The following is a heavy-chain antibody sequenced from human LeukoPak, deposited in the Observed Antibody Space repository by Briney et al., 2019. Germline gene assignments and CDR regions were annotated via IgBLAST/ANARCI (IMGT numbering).Heavy chain of an antibody. CDR3: ARRAGAYSHPYDY. CDR2: INGDGSIT. CDR1: GFTFSSHW. D-gene: IGHD4/OR15-4a*01. V-gene: IGHV3-74*01. J-gene: IGHJ4*02. Sequence: GGSLRLSCAASGFTFSSHWMHWVRQVPGKGLVWVSRINGDGSITAYAESVKGRFTMSRDNSKNTLYLQMNSLRAEDTAVYYCARRAGAYSHPYDYWGQGTLVTVSS.